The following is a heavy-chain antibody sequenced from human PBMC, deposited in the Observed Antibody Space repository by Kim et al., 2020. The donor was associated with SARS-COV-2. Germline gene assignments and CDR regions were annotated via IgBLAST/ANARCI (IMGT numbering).Heavy chain of an antibody. Sequence: KSRVTISVDTSKNQFSLKLSSVTAADTAVYYCAREGLGYGSGSYYNWFDPWGQGTLVTVSS. D-gene: IGHD3-10*01. V-gene: IGHV4-59*01. J-gene: IGHJ5*02. CDR3: AREGLGYGSGSYYNWFDP.